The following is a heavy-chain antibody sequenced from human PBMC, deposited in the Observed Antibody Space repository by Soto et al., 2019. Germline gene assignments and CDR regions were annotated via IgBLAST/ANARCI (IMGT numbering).Heavy chain of an antibody. CDR2: TYYRSKWNN. J-gene: IGHJ6*02. V-gene: IGHV6-1*01. CDR1: GGNAYTVSAA. D-gene: IGHD3-16*01. Sequence: TGARSGGNAYTVSAAWIRIRQSPSRGLEWLGRTYYRSKWNNEYAVSMESRITINPDTSKNQFSLQLYSVTPEDTAVYYCVLIVWSRGMDVSG. CDR3: VLIVWSRGMDV.